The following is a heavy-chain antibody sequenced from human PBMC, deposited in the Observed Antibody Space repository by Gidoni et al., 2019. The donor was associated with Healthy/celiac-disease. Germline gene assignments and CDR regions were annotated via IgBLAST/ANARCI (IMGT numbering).Heavy chain of an antibody. CDR1: GVSISSSNW. Sequence: QVQLQESGPGLVKLSGTLSLTCAVSGVSISSSNWWSWVRQPPGKGLEWIGEIYHSGSTNYNPTRKSGVTISVDKSKNQLSLKLSYVTAAETAVYYCARRTAIAAAGTYYYYMDVWGKGTTVTVSS. CDR3: ARRTAIAAAGTYYYYMDV. V-gene: IGHV4-4*02. CDR2: IYHSGST. D-gene: IGHD6-13*01. J-gene: IGHJ6*03.